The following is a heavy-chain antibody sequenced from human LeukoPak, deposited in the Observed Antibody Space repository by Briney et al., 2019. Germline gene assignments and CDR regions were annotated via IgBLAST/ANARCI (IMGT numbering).Heavy chain of an antibody. CDR3: ARDQLFLRWEQGPDFGY. CDR1: GFTFSNYW. J-gene: IGHJ4*02. D-gene: IGHD1-26*01. V-gene: IGHV3-7*01. CDR2: IKQDGREK. Sequence: TGGSLRLSCAASGFTFSNYWMSWVRQVPEKGLEWVANIKQDGREKYYVDSVKGRFTISRDNAKNSLYLQMNSLRAEDTAVYYCARDQLFLRWEQGPDFGYWDQGTLVTVSS.